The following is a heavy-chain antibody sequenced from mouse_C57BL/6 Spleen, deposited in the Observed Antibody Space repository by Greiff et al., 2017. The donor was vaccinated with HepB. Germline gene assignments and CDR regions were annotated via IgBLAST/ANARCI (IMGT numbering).Heavy chain of an antibody. CDR2: ISYDGSN. J-gene: IGHJ2*01. CDR3: AKGYYGSSYDYFDY. V-gene: IGHV3-6*01. D-gene: IGHD1-1*01. CDR1: GYSITSGYY. Sequence: DVQLQESGPGLVKPSQSLSLTCSVTGYSITSGYYWNWIRQFPGNKLEWMGYISYDGSNNYNPSLKNRISITRDTSKNQFFLKLNSVTTEDTATYYCAKGYYGSSYDYFDYWGQGTTLTVSS.